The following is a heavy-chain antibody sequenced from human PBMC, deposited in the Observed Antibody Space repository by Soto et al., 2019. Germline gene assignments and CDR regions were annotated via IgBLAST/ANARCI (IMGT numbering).Heavy chain of an antibody. CDR1: GFSFSSYN. V-gene: IGHV3-33*01. CDR2: IWRDGNSQ. CDR3: ATDSWGPEV. J-gene: IGHJ6*02. Sequence: QVQLVESGGGVVQPGRSLRLSCAASGFSFSSYNMHWVRQAPVKGLEWVTFIWRDGNSQSHADSVKGRFTVSRDNSKNTLYLQMDSLRGEDTAVYYCATDSWGPEVWGQGTTVTVSS. D-gene: IGHD7-27*01.